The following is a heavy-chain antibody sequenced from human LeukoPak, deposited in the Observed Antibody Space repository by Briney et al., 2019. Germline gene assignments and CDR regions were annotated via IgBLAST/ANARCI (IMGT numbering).Heavy chain of an antibody. V-gene: IGHV1-69*06. Sequence: SVKVSCKASGGTFSSYAISWVRQAPGQGLEWMGRIIPIFGTANYAQKFQGRVTITADKSTSTAYMELSGLRSEDTAVYYCARTATKGPYYYMDVWGKGTTVTVSS. CDR3: ARTATKGPYYYMDV. J-gene: IGHJ6*03. CDR1: GGTFSSYA. D-gene: IGHD1-14*01. CDR2: IIPIFGTA.